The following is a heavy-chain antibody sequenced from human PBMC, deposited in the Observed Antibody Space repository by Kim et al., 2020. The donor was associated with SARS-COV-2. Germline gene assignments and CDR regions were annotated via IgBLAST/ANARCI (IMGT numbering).Heavy chain of an antibody. Sequence: SGGSTYYADSVKGRFTSSRDNAKNTLYLQMNSLRAEDTAVYYCARSDWSDYWGQGTLVTVSS. CDR3: ARSDWSDY. CDR2: SGGST. D-gene: IGHD2-21*01. V-gene: IGHV3-66*01. J-gene: IGHJ4*02.